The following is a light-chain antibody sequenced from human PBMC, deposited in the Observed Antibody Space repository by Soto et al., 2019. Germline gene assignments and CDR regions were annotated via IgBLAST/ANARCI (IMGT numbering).Light chain of an antibody. CDR1: QSLLHSNGYNY. CDR2: LGS. Sequence: DIVMTQSPLSLPVTPGEPASISCRSSQSLLHSNGYNYLDWYLQKPGQSPQLLIYLGSNRASGVPDRFSGSGSGTDFTLKISRVEAEDVGVYYCMQALQTPPWTVCQGTKVEIK. J-gene: IGKJ1*01. V-gene: IGKV2-28*01. CDR3: MQALQTPPWT.